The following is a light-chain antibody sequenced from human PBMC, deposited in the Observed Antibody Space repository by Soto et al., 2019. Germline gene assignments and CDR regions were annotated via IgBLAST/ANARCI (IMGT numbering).Light chain of an antibody. Sequence: QSALTQPASVSGSPGQSITLSCTGTSSDVGFYNYVSWYQQHPGKAPKLIIYDVTNRPSGVSNRFSGSKSGNTASLTISGLQAEDEADYYCSSYTTSSPVLFGGGTKLTVL. J-gene: IGLJ2*01. CDR2: DVT. V-gene: IGLV2-14*03. CDR1: SSDVGFYNY. CDR3: SSYTTSSPVL.